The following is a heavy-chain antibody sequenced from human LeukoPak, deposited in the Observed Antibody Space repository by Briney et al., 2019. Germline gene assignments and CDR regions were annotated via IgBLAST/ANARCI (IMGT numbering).Heavy chain of an antibody. CDR2: IRYDGSNK. CDR1: GFPFSEFA. J-gene: IGHJ5*02. D-gene: IGHD3-22*01. V-gene: IGHV3-30*02. Sequence: SGGSLRLSCTASGFPFSEFAMHWVRQAPGKGLEWVAFIRYDGSNKYYADSVKGRFTISRDNSKNTLYLQMNSLRAEDTAVYYCAKALTYYYDSSMVPWGQGTLVTVSS. CDR3: AKALTYYYDSSMVP.